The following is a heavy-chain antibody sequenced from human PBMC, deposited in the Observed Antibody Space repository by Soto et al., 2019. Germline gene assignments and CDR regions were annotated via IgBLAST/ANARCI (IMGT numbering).Heavy chain of an antibody. CDR2: INPSGGST. V-gene: IGHV1-46*03. CDR1: GYTFTSYF. D-gene: IGHD3-3*01. J-gene: IGHJ6*03. CDR3: ARNRDFGVDQYYYYYMDV. Sequence: GASVKVSCKASGYTFTSYFMHWVRQAPGQGLEWMGIINPSGGSTSYAQKFQGRVTMTRDTSTSTVYMELSSLRSEDTAVYYCARNRDFGVDQYYYYYMDVWGKGTTVTVSS.